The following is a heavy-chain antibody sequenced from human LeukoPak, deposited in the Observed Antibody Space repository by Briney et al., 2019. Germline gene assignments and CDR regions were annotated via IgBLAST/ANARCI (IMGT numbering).Heavy chain of an antibody. CDR3: ARLACSGGSCYLDY. CDR2: IYYSGST. CDR1: GGSISSYY. V-gene: IGHV4-59*08. D-gene: IGHD2-15*01. J-gene: IGHJ4*02. Sequence: SETLPLTCTVSGGSISSYYWSWIRQPPGKGLEWIGYIYYSGSTNYNPSLKSRVTISVDTSKNQFSLKLSSVTAADTAVYYCARLACSGGSCYLDYWGQGTLVTVSS.